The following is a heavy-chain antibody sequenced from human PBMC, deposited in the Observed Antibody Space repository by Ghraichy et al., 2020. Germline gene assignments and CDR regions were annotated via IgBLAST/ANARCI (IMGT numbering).Heavy chain of an antibody. D-gene: IGHD4-17*01. Sequence: SQTLSLTCTVSGASISSGEYYWSWIRQAPGKGLEWIGFIYFSGSTYYNPSLQSRVTLSVDTSKNQFSLKLTSVTAADTAVYYCARDSHGDYPDYWGQGTLVTVSS. CDR3: ARDSHGDYPDY. CDR2: IYFSGST. J-gene: IGHJ4*02. CDR1: GASISSGEYY. V-gene: IGHV4-30-4*01.